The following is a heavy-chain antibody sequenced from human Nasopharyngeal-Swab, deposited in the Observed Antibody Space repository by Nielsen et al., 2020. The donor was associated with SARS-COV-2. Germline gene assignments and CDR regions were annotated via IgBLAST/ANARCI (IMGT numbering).Heavy chain of an antibody. CDR3: ARDKGIDFWSGLGVSGMDV. V-gene: IGHV3-7*03. J-gene: IGHJ6*02. CDR2: IKQDGSEK. Sequence: GGSLRLSCAASGFTFSSYWMSWVRQAPEKGLEWVANIKQDGSEKYYVGSVKGRFTISRDNAKNSLYLQMNSLRAEDTAVYYCARDKGIDFWSGLGVSGMDVWGQGTTVTVSS. CDR1: GFTFSSYW. D-gene: IGHD3-3*01.